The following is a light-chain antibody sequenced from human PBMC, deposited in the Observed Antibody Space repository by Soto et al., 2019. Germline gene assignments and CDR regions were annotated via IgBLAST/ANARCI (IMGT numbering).Light chain of an antibody. CDR3: CSYVSSKTYV. CDR1: SSDVGGYNY. V-gene: IGLV2-8*01. CDR2: EVN. Sequence: QSVLTQPPSASGSPGQSVAISCTGTSSDVGGYNYVSWYQQHPGKAPKLMIYEVNKRPSGVPDRFSGSKSGNTASLTVSGLQAEDEADYYCCSYVSSKTYVFGTGTKVTVL. J-gene: IGLJ1*01.